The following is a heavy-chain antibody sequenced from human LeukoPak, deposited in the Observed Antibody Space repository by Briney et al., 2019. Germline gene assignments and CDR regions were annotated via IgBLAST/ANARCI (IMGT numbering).Heavy chain of an antibody. J-gene: IGHJ4*02. Sequence: GASVRVSCKASGYTFTSYGISWVRQAPGQGLEWMGWISAYNGNTNYAQKLQGRVTMTTDTSTSTAYMELRSLRSDDTAIYYCANQYSKVGSTPDYWGQGTLVTVSS. CDR1: GYTFTSYG. CDR3: ANQYSKVGSTPDY. D-gene: IGHD1-26*01. V-gene: IGHV1-18*01. CDR2: ISAYNGNT.